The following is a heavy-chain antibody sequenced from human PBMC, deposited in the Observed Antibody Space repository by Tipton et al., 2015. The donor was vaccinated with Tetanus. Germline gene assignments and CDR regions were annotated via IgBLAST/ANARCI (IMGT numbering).Heavy chain of an antibody. CDR1: GGSFSGYY. Sequence: TLSLTCAVYGGSFSGYYWSWIRQPPGKGLEWIGEINHSGSTNYNPSLKSRVTISVDTSKNQFSLKLSSVTAADTAVYYCAGGLLVVVPAARGRYNWFDPWGQGTLVTVSS. CDR3: AGGLLVVVPAARGRYNWFDP. D-gene: IGHD2-2*01. J-gene: IGHJ5*02. V-gene: IGHV4-34*01. CDR2: INHSGST.